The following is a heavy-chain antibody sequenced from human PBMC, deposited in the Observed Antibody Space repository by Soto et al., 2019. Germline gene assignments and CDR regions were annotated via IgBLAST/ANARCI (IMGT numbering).Heavy chain of an antibody. CDR2: MWYDGSNK. J-gene: IGHJ4*02. Sequence: QVQLVESGGGVVQPGRSLRLSCAASGFTFSSYGMHWVRQAPGKGLEWVAVMWYDGSNKYYADSVKGRFTISRDNSRTTLYLQMNSLRAEDTAVYYCARDEGDSGWFYFDYWGRGTLVTVSS. CDR3: ARDEGDSGWFYFDY. D-gene: IGHD6-19*01. CDR1: GFTFSSYG. V-gene: IGHV3-33*01.